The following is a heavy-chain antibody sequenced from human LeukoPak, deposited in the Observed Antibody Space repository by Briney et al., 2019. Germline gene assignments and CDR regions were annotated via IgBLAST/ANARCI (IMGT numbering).Heavy chain of an antibody. D-gene: IGHD5-24*01. Sequence: PSETLSLTCAVYGGSFSGYYWSWIRQPPGRGLEWIGEINHSGSTNYNPSLKSRVTISVDTSKNQFSLKLSSVTAADTAVYCCARHEEEDGYNAKTFDYWGQGTLVTVSS. V-gene: IGHV4-34*01. CDR3: ARHEEEDGYNAKTFDY. J-gene: IGHJ4*02. CDR1: GGSFSGYY. CDR2: INHSGST.